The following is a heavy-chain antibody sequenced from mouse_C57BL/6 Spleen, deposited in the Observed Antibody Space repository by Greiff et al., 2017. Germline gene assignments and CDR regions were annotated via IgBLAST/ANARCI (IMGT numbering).Heavy chain of an antibody. V-gene: IGHV1-18*01. CDR3: AREGVITTVGANWCFDV. D-gene: IGHD1-1*01. CDR1: GYTFTDYN. Sequence: EVQLQQSGPELVKPGASVKIPCKASGYTFTDYNMDWVKQSHGKSLEWIGDINPNNGGTIYNQKFKGKATLTVDKSDSTAYTEHRSLTSEDTAVYYCAREGVITTVGANWCFDVWGTGTTVTVSS. CDR2: INPNNGGT. J-gene: IGHJ1*03.